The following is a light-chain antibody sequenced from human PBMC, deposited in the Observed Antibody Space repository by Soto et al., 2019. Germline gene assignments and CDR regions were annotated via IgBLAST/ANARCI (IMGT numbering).Light chain of an antibody. CDR3: QQSYSTPLT. J-gene: IGKJ4*01. Sequence: DIQMTQSPSSLSASVGDRVTITCRASQNIGSYLQWYQQKPGKAPNLLISTASTLQSGVPSRFSGGGSATDFTLTISRLQSEDFATYYCQQSYSTPLTFGGGTKVEIK. V-gene: IGKV1-39*01. CDR1: QNIGSY. CDR2: TAS.